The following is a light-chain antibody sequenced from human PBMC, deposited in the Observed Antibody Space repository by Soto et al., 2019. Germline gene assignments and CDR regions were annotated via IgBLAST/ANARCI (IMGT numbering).Light chain of an antibody. J-gene: IGKJ2*01. Sequence: EIVLTQSPGTLSFSPGERAALSCRASQSVSYNYLAWYQQKPGQAPRLLIYGASFRATGIPDRFSGSGSGTDFTLTITRLEPDDLAVYYCQQYGTSPPYTFGQGTKLESK. CDR1: QSVSYNY. CDR2: GAS. CDR3: QQYGTSPPYT. V-gene: IGKV3-20*01.